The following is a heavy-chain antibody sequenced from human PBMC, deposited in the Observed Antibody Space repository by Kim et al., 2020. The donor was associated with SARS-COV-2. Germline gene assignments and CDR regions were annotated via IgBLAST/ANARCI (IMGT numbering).Heavy chain of an antibody. V-gene: IGHV4-59*08. Sequence: SETLSLTCTVSGGSISSYYWSWIRQPPGKGLEWIGYIYYSGSTNYNPSLKSRVTISVDTSKNQFSLKLSSVTAADTAVYYCARHKRGGWSLDPGTFDYWGQGTLVTVSS. D-gene: IGHD3-16*01. CDR3: ARHKRGGWSLDPGTFDY. CDR1: GGSISSYY. J-gene: IGHJ4*02. CDR2: IYYSGST.